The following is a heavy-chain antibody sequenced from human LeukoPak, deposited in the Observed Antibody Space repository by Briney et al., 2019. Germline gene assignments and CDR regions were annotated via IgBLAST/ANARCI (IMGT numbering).Heavy chain of an antibody. CDR1: GYTFTGYY. CDR2: INPNSGGT. V-gene: IGHV1-2*02. D-gene: IGHD3-10*01. J-gene: IGHJ5*02. Sequence: ASVKVSCKASGYTFTGYYMHWVRQAPGQGLEWMGWINPNSGGTNYAQKLQGRVTMTRDTSISTAYMELSRLRSDDTAVYYCARDGVLLWFGEFTARNWFDPWGQGTLVTVSS. CDR3: ARDGVLLWFGEFTARNWFDP.